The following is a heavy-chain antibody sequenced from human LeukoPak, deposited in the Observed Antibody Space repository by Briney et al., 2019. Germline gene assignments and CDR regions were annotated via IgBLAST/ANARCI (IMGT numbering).Heavy chain of an antibody. J-gene: IGHJ3*02. CDR3: ARGKASGGYSGYGLDAFDI. V-gene: IGHV3-30*02. Sequence: GGSLRLSCAASGFTFSNYGFHWVRQAPGKGLEWVALIRDDGITTYYADSDKGRFIISRDDSKNTLYLQMNSLRAEDTAVYYCARGKASGGYSGYGLDAFDIWGQGTMVTVPS. D-gene: IGHD5-12*01. CDR1: GFTFSNYG. CDR2: IRDDGITT.